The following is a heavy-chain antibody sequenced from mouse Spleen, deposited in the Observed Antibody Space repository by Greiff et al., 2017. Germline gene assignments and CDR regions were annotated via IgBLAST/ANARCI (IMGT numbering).Heavy chain of an antibody. Sequence: VQLQQPGAELVKPGASVKLSCKASGYTFTSYWMHWVKQRPGQGLEWIGMIHPNSGSTNYNEKFKSKATLTVDKSSSTAYMQLSSLTSEDSAVYYCARRTAPEYYFDYWGQGTTLTVSS. CDR2: IHPNSGST. V-gene: IGHV1-64*01. D-gene: IGHD4-1*01. J-gene: IGHJ2*01. CDR3: ARRTAPEYYFDY. CDR1: GYTFTSYW.